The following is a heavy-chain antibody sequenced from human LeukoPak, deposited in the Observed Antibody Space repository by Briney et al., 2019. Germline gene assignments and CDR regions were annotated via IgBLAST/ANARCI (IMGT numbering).Heavy chain of an antibody. Sequence: SETLSLTCTVSGGSISSGGYYWSWIRQHPGKGLEWIGYIYYSGSTNYNPSLKSRVTISVDTSKNQFSLKLSSVTAADTAVYYCARDRGDYDQTYYFDYWGQGTLVTVSS. D-gene: IGHD3-16*01. J-gene: IGHJ4*02. CDR2: IYYSGST. CDR1: GGSISSGGYY. V-gene: IGHV4-61*08. CDR3: ARDRGDYDQTYYFDY.